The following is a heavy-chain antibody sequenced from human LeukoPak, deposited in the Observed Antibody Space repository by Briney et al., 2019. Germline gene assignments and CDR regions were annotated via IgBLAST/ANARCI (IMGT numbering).Heavy chain of an antibody. CDR3: ARVYSGSYLEFDP. V-gene: IGHV4-39*01. Sequence: SETLSLTCTVSGGSISSSSYYWGWIRQPPGKGLEWIGSIYYSGSTYYNPSLKSRVTISVDTSKNQFSLKLSSVTAADTAVYYCARVYSGSYLEFDPWGQGTLVTVSS. D-gene: IGHD1-26*01. CDR1: GGSISSSSYY. CDR2: IYYSGST. J-gene: IGHJ5*02.